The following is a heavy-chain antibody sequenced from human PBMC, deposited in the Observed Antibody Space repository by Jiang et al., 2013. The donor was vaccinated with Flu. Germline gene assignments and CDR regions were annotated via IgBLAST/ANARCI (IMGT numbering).Heavy chain of an antibody. V-gene: IGHV5-10-1*01. D-gene: IGHD5-18*01. CDR1: GYSFTSYW. Sequence: GAEVKKPGESLRISCKGSGYSFTSYWISWVRQMPGKGLEWMGRIDPSDSYTNYSPSFQGHVTISADKSISTAYLQWSSLKASDTAMYYCARVRGDVDTALDYYYYGMDVWGKGTTVTVSS. J-gene: IGHJ6*04. CDR3: ARVRGDVDTALDYYYYGMDV. CDR2: IDPSDSYT.